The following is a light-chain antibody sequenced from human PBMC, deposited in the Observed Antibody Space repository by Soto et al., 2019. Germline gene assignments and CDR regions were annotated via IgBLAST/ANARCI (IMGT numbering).Light chain of an antibody. Sequence: DIHMTQSPSSLSASLGDRVTITFQASHDISNYLNWYQQRPGKAPKLLIYDASTLETGVPSRFRGSGYGTDFTLTITSLQPGDIATYYCQHCHDMPLTFGGGTKVDIK. CDR3: QHCHDMPLT. CDR1: HDISNY. V-gene: IGKV1-33*01. J-gene: IGKJ4*01. CDR2: DAS.